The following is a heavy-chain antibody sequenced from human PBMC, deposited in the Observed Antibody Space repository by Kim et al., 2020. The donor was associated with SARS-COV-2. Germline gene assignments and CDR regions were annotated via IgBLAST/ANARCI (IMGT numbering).Heavy chain of an antibody. Sequence: GGSLRLSCAASGFTFSSYGIHWVRQTPGKGLEWVAVISYDGSNKYYADSVKGRFTISRYNSKNTLYLQMIRLRDEDSGVYYCAKDVPTTVTTGALGHWG. V-gene: IGHV3-30*18. CDR2: ISYDGSNK. J-gene: IGHJ1*01. D-gene: IGHD4-17*01. CDR1: GFTFSSYG. CDR3: AKDVPTTVTTGALGH.